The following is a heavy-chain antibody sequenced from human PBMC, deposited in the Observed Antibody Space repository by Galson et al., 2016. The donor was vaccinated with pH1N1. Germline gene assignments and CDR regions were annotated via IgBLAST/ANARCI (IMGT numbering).Heavy chain of an antibody. V-gene: IGHV3-7*01. Sequence: SLRLSCAASGFTFSHYWMSWVRQPPGKGLEWVANIKENGSEKYYLDSVKGRFTISRDNAKHSVSLQLDSLRAEATAVYYCAGHLFSASESPFEYWGQGALVTVSS. CDR1: GFTFSHYW. CDR3: AGHLFSASESPFEY. J-gene: IGHJ4*02. CDR2: IKENGSEK. D-gene: IGHD3-16*01.